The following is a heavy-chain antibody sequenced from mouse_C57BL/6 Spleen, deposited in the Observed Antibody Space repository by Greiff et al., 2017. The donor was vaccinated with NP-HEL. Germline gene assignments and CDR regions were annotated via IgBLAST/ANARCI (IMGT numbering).Heavy chain of an antibody. D-gene: IGHD1-1*01. J-gene: IGHJ3*01. CDR3: ARSSYGSSYGFAY. CDR1: GYAFSSSW. V-gene: IGHV1-82*01. CDR2: IYPGDGDT. Sequence: QVQLKESGPELVKPGASVKLSCKASGYAFSSSWMNWVKQRPGKGLEWIGRIYPGDGDTYYNGKFKGKATLTADKSSSTAYMQLSSLTSEDSAVYFCARSSYGSSYGFAYWGQGTLVTVSA.